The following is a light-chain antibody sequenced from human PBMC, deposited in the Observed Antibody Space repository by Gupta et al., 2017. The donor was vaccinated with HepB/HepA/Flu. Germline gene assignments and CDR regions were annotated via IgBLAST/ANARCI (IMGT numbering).Light chain of an antibody. V-gene: IGLV3-21*04. Sequence: SYVLTQPPSVSVAPGKTARITCGGNNIGSKSVHWYQQKPGQAPVLVIDYDSDRPSGIPERFAGYNSGNTDTRTISRVEAGDEADDYCQVWDSSSDHVVFGGGTKLTVL. CDR3: QVWDSSSDHVV. J-gene: IGLJ2*01. CDR1: NIGSKS. CDR2: YDS.